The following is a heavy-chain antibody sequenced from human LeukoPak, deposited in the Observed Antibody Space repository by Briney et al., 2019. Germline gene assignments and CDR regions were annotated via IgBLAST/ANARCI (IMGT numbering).Heavy chain of an antibody. CDR3: ARPSIVGAPPPYYYGMDV. Sequence: PVASVKVSCKASGGSFNRYAISWVRQAPGQEREWMGGSIPIFGTANYSQKFQGRVTMTMKTAISTAYMALSSLRSEATAVSSRARPSIVGAPPPYYYGMDVWGPGTTVTVSS. D-gene: IGHD1-26*01. J-gene: IGHJ6*02. V-gene: IGHV1-69*05. CDR1: GGSFNRYA. CDR2: SIPIFGTA.